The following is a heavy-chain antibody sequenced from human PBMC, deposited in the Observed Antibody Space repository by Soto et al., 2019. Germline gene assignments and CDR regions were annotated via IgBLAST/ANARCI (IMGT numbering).Heavy chain of an antibody. J-gene: IGHJ5*02. CDR1: GGSITVSGGSISSYY. CDR3: ARGYSGYDAALDP. D-gene: IGHD5-12*01. V-gene: IGHV4-61*01. Sequence: PSETLSLTCTVSGGSITVSGGSISSYYWNWIRQPPGKGLEWIGFISYSGSTECNPSLKSRVTISADTSKNQFFLKLTSVTAADTAVYYCARGYSGYDAALDPWGQGTLVTVSS. CDR2: ISYSGST.